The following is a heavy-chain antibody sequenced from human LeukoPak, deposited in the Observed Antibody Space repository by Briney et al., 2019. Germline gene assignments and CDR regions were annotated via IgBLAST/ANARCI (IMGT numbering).Heavy chain of an antibody. J-gene: IGHJ4*02. CDR2: INPNSGGT. V-gene: IGHV1-2*02. D-gene: IGHD3-9*01. Sequence: ASVKVSCKASGYTFTGYYMHWVRQAPGQGLEWMGWINPNSGGTNYAQKFQGRVTMTRDTSISTAYMELSRLRSDDTAVYYCARVPLWDDILTLDYWGQGTLVTVSS. CDR1: GYTFTGYY. CDR3: ARVPLWDDILTLDY.